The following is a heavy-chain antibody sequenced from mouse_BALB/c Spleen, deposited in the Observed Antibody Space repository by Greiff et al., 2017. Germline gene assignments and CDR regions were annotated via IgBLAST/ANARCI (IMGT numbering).Heavy chain of an antibody. J-gene: IGHJ4*01. CDR2: ISYSGST. Sequence: EVQLQQSGPGLVKPSQSLSLTCTVTGYSITSDYAWNWIRQFPGNKLEWMGYISYSGSTSYNPSLKSRISITRDTSKNQFFLQLNSVTTEDTATYYCAREGGGTYYAMDYWGQGTSVTVSS. V-gene: IGHV3-2*02. D-gene: IGHD1-1*02. CDR3: AREGGGTYYAMDY. CDR1: GYSITSDYA.